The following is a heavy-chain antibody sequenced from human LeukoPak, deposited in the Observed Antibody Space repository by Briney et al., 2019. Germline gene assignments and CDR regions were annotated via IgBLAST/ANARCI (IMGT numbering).Heavy chain of an antibody. CDR3: ARVSYYGSNWFDP. CDR1: GGSISSGGYY. CDR2: IYYSGST. D-gene: IGHD3-10*01. V-gene: IGHV4-31*03. Sequence: PSQTLSLTCTVSGGSISSGGYYWSWIRQHPGKGLEWIGYIYYSGSTYYNPSLKNRVTISVDTSKNQFSLKLSSVTAADTAVYYCARVSYYGSNWFDPWGQGTLVTVSS. J-gene: IGHJ5*02.